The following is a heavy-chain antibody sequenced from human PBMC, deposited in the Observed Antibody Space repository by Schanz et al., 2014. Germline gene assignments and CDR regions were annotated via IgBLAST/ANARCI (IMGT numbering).Heavy chain of an antibody. D-gene: IGHD2-21*01. CDR1: GFTFSNYW. CDR3: ARDGYSVVVISPTESFDI. Sequence: EVQLVESGGGLVQPGGSPRLSCAASGFTFSNYWMHWVRQAPGKGLVWVSSISSGGGSTYYADSVKGRFTISRDNSKNTLYLQMNSLRAEDTAVYYCARDGYSVVVISPTESFDIWGQGTLVTVSS. CDR2: ISSGGGST. J-gene: IGHJ4*02. V-gene: IGHV3-74*01.